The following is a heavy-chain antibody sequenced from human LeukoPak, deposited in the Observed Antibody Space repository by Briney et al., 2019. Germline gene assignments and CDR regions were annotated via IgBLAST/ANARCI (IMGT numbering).Heavy chain of an antibody. CDR2: INSSGGGI. J-gene: IGHJ3*01. Sequence: GGSVRLSCAASGYTFTTYDMNWVRQAPGHGLEWMSCINSSGGGIDYAESLKGRFTITRDKSKNTLSLELNSLRADDTAVFYCATSRYSSGSYSYLDFWGQGTMVTVSS. V-gene: IGHV3-23*01. CDR1: GYTFTTYD. CDR3: ATSRYSSGSYSYLDF. D-gene: IGHD3-10*01.